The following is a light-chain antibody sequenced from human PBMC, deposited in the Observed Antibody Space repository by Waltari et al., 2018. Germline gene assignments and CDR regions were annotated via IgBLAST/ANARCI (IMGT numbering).Light chain of an antibody. V-gene: IGKV3-11*01. CDR2: DAS. J-gene: IGKJ4*01. CDR3: QQRSNWPLT. CDR1: HSVSRY. Sequence: EIVLTQSPATLSLSPGKRPTLSCRASHSVSRYLAWYQQRPGQAPRLLIFDASFRATGIPARFSGSGSETDFTLTISSLEPEDCAVYYCQQRSNWPLTFGGGTKVEIK.